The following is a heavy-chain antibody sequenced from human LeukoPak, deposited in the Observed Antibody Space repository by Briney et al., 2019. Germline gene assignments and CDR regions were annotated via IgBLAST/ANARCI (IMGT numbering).Heavy chain of an antibody. D-gene: IGHD2-15*01. J-gene: IGHJ6*02. CDR3: AREGVELLLPYYYYGMDV. CDR1: GYTFTSYG. CDR2: ISAYNGNT. Sequence: ASVNVSCKASGYTFTSYGISWVRQAPGQGLEWMGWISAYNGNTNYAQKLQGRVTMTTDTSTSTAYMELRSLRSDDTAVYYCAREGVELLLPYYYYGMDVWGQGTTVTVSS. V-gene: IGHV1-18*01.